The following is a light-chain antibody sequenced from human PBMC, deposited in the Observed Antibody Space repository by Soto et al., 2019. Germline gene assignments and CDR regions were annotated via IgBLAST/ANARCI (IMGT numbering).Light chain of an antibody. CDR2: GVS. CDR3: QQYDSSPRT. J-gene: IGKJ1*01. V-gene: IGKV3-20*01. CDR1: QSLSSRN. Sequence: ELVLTQSPGTLSLSPGERATLSCRASQSLSSRNLAWYQQKPGQAPRPLIYGVSSRATGIPDRFSGSGSGTDFTLTISRLEPEDFAVYYCQQYDSSPRTVGQGTKVDIK.